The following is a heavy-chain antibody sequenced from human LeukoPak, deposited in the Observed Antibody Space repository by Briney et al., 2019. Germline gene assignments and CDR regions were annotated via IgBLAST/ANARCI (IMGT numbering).Heavy chain of an antibody. D-gene: IGHD4-17*01. Sequence: ASVKVSCKASGYTFTSYAMHWVRQAPGQRFEWMGWINAGNGNTKYSQKFQGRVTITRDTSASTAYMELSSLRSEDTAVYYCAKQYGDYGVDPWGQGTLVTVSS. CDR1: GYTFTSYA. J-gene: IGHJ5*02. V-gene: IGHV1-3*01. CDR3: AKQYGDYGVDP. CDR2: INAGNGNT.